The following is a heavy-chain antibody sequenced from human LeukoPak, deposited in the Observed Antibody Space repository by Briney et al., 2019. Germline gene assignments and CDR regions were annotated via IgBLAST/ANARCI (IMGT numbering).Heavy chain of an antibody. J-gene: IGHJ4*02. CDR2: ISAYNGNT. CDR3: ARDQRIEDYTSGSYCFDY. D-gene: IGHD3-10*01. Sequence: ASVKVSCKASGYTFTSYGISWVRQAPGQGLEWIGWISAYNGNTNNAQKFQGRVTMTTDTSTSTAYMDLRSLTSDDTAVYYCARDQRIEDYTSGSYCFDYWGQGTLVTVSS. V-gene: IGHV1-18*01. CDR1: GYTFTSYG.